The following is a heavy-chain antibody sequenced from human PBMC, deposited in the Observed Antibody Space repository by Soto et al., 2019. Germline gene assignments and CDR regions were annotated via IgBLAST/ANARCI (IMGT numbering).Heavy chain of an antibody. J-gene: IGHJ6*02. V-gene: IGHV1-69*01. D-gene: IGHD6-6*01. Sequence: QVQLVQYGAEVQKPGSSVKVSCKASGGTFSSYAISWVRQDPGHGIEGMGGIIPIYGTANYAQKFQGRVTITADESPSTAYMELSSLRSEDTAVYYCARRRGIAARPELSGMDVWGQGTKVTVSS. CDR2: IIPIYGTA. CDR1: GGTFSSYA. CDR3: ARRRGIAARPELSGMDV.